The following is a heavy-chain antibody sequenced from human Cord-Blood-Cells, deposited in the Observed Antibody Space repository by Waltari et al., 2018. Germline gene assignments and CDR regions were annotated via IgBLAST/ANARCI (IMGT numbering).Heavy chain of an antibody. CDR1: GGSISSSSYY. Sequence: QLQLQESGPGLVKPSETLSLTCTVSGGSISSSSYYWGWIRQPPGKGLGWIGSIYYSGRAYHSPSLKSRVPISVDTSKNQFSLKLSSVTAADTAVYYCARPGQADYWGQGTLVTVSS. J-gene: IGHJ4*02. CDR3: ARPGQADY. CDR2: IYYSGRA. V-gene: IGHV4-39*01.